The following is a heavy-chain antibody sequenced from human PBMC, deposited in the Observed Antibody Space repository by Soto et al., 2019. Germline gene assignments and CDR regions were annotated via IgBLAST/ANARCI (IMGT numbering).Heavy chain of an antibody. CDR3: AKHPAYYYDSSGYCDY. J-gene: IGHJ4*02. CDR2: ISGSGGST. CDR1: GFTFSNYA. Sequence: PGGSLRLSCAASGFTFSNYAMSWVRQAPGKGLEWVSAISGSGGSTYYADSVKGRFTISRDNSKNTLYLQMNSLRAEDTAVYYCAKHPAYYYDSSGYCDYWGQGTLVTVSS. V-gene: IGHV3-23*01. D-gene: IGHD3-22*01.